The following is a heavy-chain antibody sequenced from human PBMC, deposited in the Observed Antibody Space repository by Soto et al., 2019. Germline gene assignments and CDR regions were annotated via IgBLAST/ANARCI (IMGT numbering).Heavy chain of an antibody. CDR2: IGGSGGST. CDR3: AREALAGHRMDV. CDR1: GFPFSGSA. V-gene: IGHV3-23*01. J-gene: IGHJ6*03. Sequence: GGSLRLSCAASGFPFSGSAMSWVRQAPGRGLEWVSTIGGSGGSTYYADPVKGRFTISRDNSKNTVSLQMNSLRAEDTAVYYCAREALAGHRMDVCGKAPTVTDSS.